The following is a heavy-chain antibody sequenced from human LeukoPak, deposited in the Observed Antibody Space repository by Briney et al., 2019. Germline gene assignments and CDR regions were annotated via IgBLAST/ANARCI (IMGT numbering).Heavy chain of an antibody. V-gene: IGHV4-39*07. J-gene: IGHJ5*02. CDR1: GGSISSSSYY. CDR2: IYYSGST. D-gene: IGHD5-24*01. Sequence: SETLSLTCTVSGGSISSSSYYWGWIRQPPGKGLEWIGSIYYSGSTYYNPSLKSRVTISVDTSKNQFSLKLSSVTAADTAVYYCARGRDGYNYGTLWFDPWGQGTLVTVSS. CDR3: ARGRDGYNYGTLWFDP.